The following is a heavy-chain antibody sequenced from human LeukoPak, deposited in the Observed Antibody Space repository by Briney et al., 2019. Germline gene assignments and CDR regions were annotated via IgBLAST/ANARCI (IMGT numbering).Heavy chain of an antibody. CDR3: TTEYFGGFEY. D-gene: IGHD3-16*01. J-gene: IGHJ4*02. CDR1: TFTKAW. V-gene: IGHV3-15*07. CDR2: VKNRGDGRTT. Sequence: GGSLRRYCVVSTFTKAWMNWVRQAPGKGLEWVGRVKNRGDGRTTDYAAPVKGRFIISRDDSKKTVYLQMDSLKTEDTAVYFCTTEYFGGFEYWGQGTLVTVSS.